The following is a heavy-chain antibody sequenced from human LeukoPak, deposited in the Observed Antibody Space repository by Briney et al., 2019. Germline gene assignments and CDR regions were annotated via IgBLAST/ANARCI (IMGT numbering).Heavy chain of an antibody. CDR2: ISGSGGST. CDR3: ARRYSGDY. J-gene: IGHJ4*02. CDR1: AVTFTFSASG. D-gene: IGHD5-18*01. Sequence: GGSLRLSCAASAVTFTFSASGMHWVRQAPGKGLEWVSAISGSGGSTYYADSVKGRFTISRDNSKNTLYLQMNSLRAEDTAVYYCARRYSGDYWGQGTLVTVSS. V-gene: IGHV3-23*01.